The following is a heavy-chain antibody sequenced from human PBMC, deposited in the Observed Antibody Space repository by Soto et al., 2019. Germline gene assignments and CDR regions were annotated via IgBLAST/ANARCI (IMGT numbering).Heavy chain of an antibody. CDR3: AKDPVYGNGWHFDS. D-gene: IGHD6-19*01. CDR1: GFTFSSYD. CDR2: ISGSGGST. V-gene: IGHV3-23*01. J-gene: IGHJ4*02. Sequence: EVQLLESGGGLVQPGGSLRLSCAASGFTFSSYDMSWVRQAPGKGLEWVSAISGSGGSTHYADSVRGRFTISRDNSKNTLYLQMHSLGAEDTAVYYCAKDPVYGNGWHFDSWGQGTLVTVSS.